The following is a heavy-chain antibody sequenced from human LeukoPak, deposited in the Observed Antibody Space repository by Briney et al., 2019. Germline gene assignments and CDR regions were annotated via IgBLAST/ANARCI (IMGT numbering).Heavy chain of an antibody. D-gene: IGHD3-10*02. V-gene: IGHV3-48*04. CDR1: GFTFSSYS. CDR2: ISSLSGTK. CDR3: AELGITMIGGV. J-gene: IGHJ6*04. Sequence: GGSLRLSCAASGFTFSSYSMNWVRQAPGKGLEWVSYISSLSGTKYYADSVKGRFTISRDNAKNSLYLQMNSLRAEDTAVYYCAELGITMIGGVWGKGTTVTISS.